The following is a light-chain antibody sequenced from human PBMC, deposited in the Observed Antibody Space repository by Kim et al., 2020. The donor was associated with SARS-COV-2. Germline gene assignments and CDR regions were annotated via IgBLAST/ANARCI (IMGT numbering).Light chain of an antibody. J-gene: IGKJ2*01. V-gene: IGKV3-15*01. CDR3: QRYNNWTPGYT. CDR1: QSGSSN. Sequence: SSGERATLSCRGSQSGSSNKAWSQQKPGPGAGLIISSASARATSSAARFSRSGSGIELTLTISILQSEDFAVYYCQRYNNWTPGYTFGQGTKLEI. CDR2: SAS.